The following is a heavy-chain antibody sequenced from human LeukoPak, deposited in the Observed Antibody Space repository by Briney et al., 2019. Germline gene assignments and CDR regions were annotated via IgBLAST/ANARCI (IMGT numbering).Heavy chain of an antibody. CDR3: ARGGITGTTIDY. D-gene: IGHD1-7*01. CDR1: GGSISSGSYY. Sequence: SQTLSLTCTVSGGSISSGSYYWSWIRQPAGKGLEWIGRIYTSGSTNYNPSLKSRVTISVDTSKNQFSLKLSSVTAADTAVYYCARGGITGTTIDYWGQGTLVTVSS. CDR2: IYTSGST. J-gene: IGHJ4*02. V-gene: IGHV4-61*02.